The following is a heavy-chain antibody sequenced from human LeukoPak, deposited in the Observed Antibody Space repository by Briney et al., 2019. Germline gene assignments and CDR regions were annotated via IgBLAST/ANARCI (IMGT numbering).Heavy chain of an antibody. CDR2: MNPSGCT. J-gene: IGHJ6*03. D-gene: IGHD3-22*01. Sequence: SETLSLTCAVYGGSFSGYYWTWLRQTREKGLEGRGEMNPSGCTSYNPSLKSRVTISVDTSKNTFSLQLTCVSASDTAVYYCARDRQDVTMIVVLITAVSYYLDVCGKGTTVTVS. CDR3: ARDRQDVTMIVVLITAVSYYLDV. CDR1: GGSFSGYY. V-gene: IGHV4-34*01.